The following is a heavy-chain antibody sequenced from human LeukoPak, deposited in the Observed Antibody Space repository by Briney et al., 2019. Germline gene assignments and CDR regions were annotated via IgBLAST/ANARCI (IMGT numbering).Heavy chain of an antibody. CDR2: MNPNSGNT. J-gene: IGHJ4*02. V-gene: IGHV1-8*01. CDR3: ARAPWAVAGTNY. Sequence: ASVKVSCKASGYTFTSYDINWVRQATGQGLEWMGWMNPNSGNTGYAQKFQGRVTMTRNTSISTAYMELSSLRSEDTAVYYCARAPWAVAGTNYWGQGTLATVSS. D-gene: IGHD6-19*01. CDR1: GYTFTSYD.